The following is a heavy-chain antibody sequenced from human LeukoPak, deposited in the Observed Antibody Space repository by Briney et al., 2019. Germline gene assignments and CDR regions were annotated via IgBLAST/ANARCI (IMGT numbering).Heavy chain of an antibody. Sequence: GGSLRLSCAASGFTFSSYGMHWVRQAPGKGLEWVAFIRYDGSNKYYADSVKGRFTISRDNSKNTLYLQMNSLRAEDTAVYYCARRSGVVTASDYWGQGTLVTVSS. J-gene: IGHJ4*02. CDR1: GFTFSSYG. CDR3: ARRSGVVTASDY. V-gene: IGHV3-30*02. D-gene: IGHD2-21*02. CDR2: IRYDGSNK.